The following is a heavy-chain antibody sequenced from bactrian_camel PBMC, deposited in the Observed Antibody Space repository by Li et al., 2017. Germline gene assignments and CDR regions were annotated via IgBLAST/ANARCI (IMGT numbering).Heavy chain of an antibody. D-gene: IGHD6*01. V-gene: IGHV3S26*01. Sequence: HVQLVESGGGLVQPGGSLRLSCAASGFTFSRYWMYWVRQAPGKGLEWVSTISRDGKIIVYADSMKDRFTISRDNAKNTVYLQMNNLQPEDTATYYCAEGRGSRGEHCYSLNYWGQGTQVTVS. J-gene: IGHJ4*01. CDR1: GFTFSRYW. CDR2: ISRDGKII. CDR3: AEGRGSRGEHCYSLNY.